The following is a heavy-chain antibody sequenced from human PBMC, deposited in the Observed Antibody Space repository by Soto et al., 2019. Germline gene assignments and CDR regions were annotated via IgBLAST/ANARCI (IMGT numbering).Heavy chain of an antibody. V-gene: IGHV4-4*07. CDR3: AREGSYSAYNFAHGIQLWSFDF. Sequence: SETLSLTCTVSGGSINTFYWSRVRQPAGKGLEWIGRIFSSGSTSFNPSLESRVAMSVDTSKNHFSLNLSSVTAADMAVYYCAREGSYSAYNFAHGIQLWSFDFWGQGALVTVSS. D-gene: IGHD5-12*01. J-gene: IGHJ4*02. CDR2: IFSSGST. CDR1: GGSINTFY.